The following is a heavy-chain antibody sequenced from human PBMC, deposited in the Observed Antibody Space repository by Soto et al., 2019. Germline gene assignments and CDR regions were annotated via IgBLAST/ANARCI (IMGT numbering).Heavy chain of an antibody. Sequence: GGSLRLSCAASGFTFSNAWMNWVRQAPGKGLEWIGRIKSKTDGGTTDYAAPVKGRFTISRDDSKNTLYLQMNSLKTEDTAVYYCTTDLGYSYGSGSYYNNRYYYYMDVWGKGTTVTVSS. CDR2: IKSKTDGGTT. J-gene: IGHJ6*03. CDR3: TTDLGYSYGSGSYYNNRYYYYMDV. V-gene: IGHV3-15*07. CDR1: GFTFSNAW. D-gene: IGHD3-10*01.